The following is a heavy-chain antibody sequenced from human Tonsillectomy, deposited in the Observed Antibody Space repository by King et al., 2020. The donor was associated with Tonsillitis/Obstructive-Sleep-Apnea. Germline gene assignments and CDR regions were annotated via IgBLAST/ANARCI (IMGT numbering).Heavy chain of an antibody. V-gene: IGHV1-18*01. Sequence: VQLVKSGAEVKKPGASVKVSCKASGYTFTSYGISWVRRAPGQGLEWMGWISAYNGNTNYAQKLQGRVTMTPDTSTSTAYMGLRSLRSDDPAVYYCARGNGEYQLLSDGNWFDPWGQGTLVTVSS. CDR3: ARGNGEYQLLSDGNWFDP. CDR2: ISAYNGNT. D-gene: IGHD2-2*01. CDR1: GYTFTSYG. J-gene: IGHJ5*02.